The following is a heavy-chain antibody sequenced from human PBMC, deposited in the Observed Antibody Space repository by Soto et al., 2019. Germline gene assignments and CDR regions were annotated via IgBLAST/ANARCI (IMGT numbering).Heavy chain of an antibody. CDR2: IWYDGSNK. J-gene: IGHJ4*02. CDR1: GFTFSSYG. D-gene: IGHD5-12*01. Sequence: GGSLRLSCAASGFTFSSYGMHWVRQAPGKGLEWVAVIWYDGSNKYYADSVKGRFTISRDNSKNTLYLQMNSLRAEDTAVYYCAKCIVATIRIFDYWGQGTLVTVSS. CDR3: AKCIVATIRIFDY. V-gene: IGHV3-33*06.